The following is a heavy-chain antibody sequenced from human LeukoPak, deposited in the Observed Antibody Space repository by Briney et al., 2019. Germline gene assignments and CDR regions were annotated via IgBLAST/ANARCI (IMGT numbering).Heavy chain of an antibody. CDR1: GYTFTSYY. D-gene: IGHD3-10*01. J-gene: IGHJ4*02. Sequence: ASVKVSCKASGYTFTSYYMHWVRQAPGQGLEWMGIINPSGGSTSYAQKFQGRVTMTRDTSTSTVYMELSSLRSEDTAVYCCARTDMVRGPQYYFDYWGQGTLVTVSS. CDR2: INPSGGST. V-gene: IGHV1-46*01. CDR3: ARTDMVRGPQYYFDY.